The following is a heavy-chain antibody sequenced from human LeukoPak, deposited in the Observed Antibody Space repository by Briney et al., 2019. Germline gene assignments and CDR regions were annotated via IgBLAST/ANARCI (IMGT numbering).Heavy chain of an antibody. Sequence: PGGSLRLSSTASGFTFNRNAISWVRQAPEKGLEWVSTIGGSGDKTFYADSVKGRFTISRDNSKNMLHLQMSSLTGEDTALYYCVRRGDASSGWGDHDYWGQGALVTVSS. CDR2: IGGSGDKT. CDR3: VRRGDASSGWGDHDY. D-gene: IGHD6-19*01. J-gene: IGHJ4*02. CDR1: GFTFNRNA. V-gene: IGHV3-23*01.